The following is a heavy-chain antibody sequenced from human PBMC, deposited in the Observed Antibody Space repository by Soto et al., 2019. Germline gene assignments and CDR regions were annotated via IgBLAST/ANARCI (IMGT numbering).Heavy chain of an antibody. D-gene: IGHD2-2*01. J-gene: IGHJ4*02. Sequence: SETLSLTCTVSGGSISSYYWSWIRQPPGKGLEWIGYIYYSGSTNYNPSLKSRVTISVDTSKNQFSLKLSLVTAADTAVYYCARRSSSTTGVFDYWGQGTLVTVSS. CDR2: IYYSGST. CDR3: ARRSSSTTGVFDY. CDR1: GGSISSYY. V-gene: IGHV4-59*08.